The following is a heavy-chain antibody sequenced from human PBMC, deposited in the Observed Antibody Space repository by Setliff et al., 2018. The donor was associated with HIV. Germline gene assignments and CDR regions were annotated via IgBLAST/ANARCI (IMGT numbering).Heavy chain of an antibody. J-gene: IGHJ5*02. V-gene: IGHV5-51*01. D-gene: IGHD1-1*01. CDR1: GYSFTNYW. CDR2: IYPGDSDT. CDR3: AASADGDCATTACTNWFDP. Sequence: PGESLKISCKGSGYSFTNYWIAWVRQMPGRGLEWMGIIYPGDSDTRYSPSFQGQVTISRDDSKSTAYLQLSSLKVEDTAVYFCAASADGDCATTACTNWFDPWGQGTLVTVSS.